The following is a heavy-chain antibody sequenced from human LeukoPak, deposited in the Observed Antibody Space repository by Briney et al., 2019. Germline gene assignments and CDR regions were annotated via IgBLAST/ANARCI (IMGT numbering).Heavy chain of an antibody. Sequence: ASVKVSCKASGYTFTSYGISWVRQAPGQGLEWMGWISAYNGNTNYAQKLQGRVTMTTDTSTSTAYMELRSLRSDDTAVYYCARFGWPHYYYYYMDVWGKGTTVTTSS. CDR1: GYTFTSYG. CDR2: ISAYNGNT. V-gene: IGHV1-18*01. D-gene: IGHD3-10*01. CDR3: ARFGWPHYYYYYMDV. J-gene: IGHJ6*03.